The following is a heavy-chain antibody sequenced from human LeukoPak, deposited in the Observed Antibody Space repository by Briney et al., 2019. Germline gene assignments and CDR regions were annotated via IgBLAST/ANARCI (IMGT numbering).Heavy chain of an antibody. CDR1: GESFSGYY. V-gene: IGHV4-34*01. CDR3: ARGRFLEWFSPDNWFDP. Sequence: SETLSLTCAVYGESFSGYYWSWIRQPPGKGLEWIGEINHSGSTNYNPSLKSRVTISVDTSKNQFSLKLSSVTAADTAVYYCARGRFLEWFSPDNWFDPWGQGTLVTVSS. J-gene: IGHJ5*02. D-gene: IGHD3-3*01. CDR2: INHSGST.